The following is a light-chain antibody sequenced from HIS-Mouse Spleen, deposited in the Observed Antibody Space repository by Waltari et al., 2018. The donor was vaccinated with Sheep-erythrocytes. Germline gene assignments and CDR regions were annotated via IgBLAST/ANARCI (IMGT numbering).Light chain of an antibody. Sequence: QSALTQPPSASGSPGQSVTISCTGTSSDVGGYNYVSWYQQHPGKAPKPMIYEVSKRPSGVPERFSGSKSGNTASLTISGLQAEDEADYYCCSYAGSYNHVFATGTKVTVL. CDR1: SSDVGGYNY. V-gene: IGLV2-8*01. J-gene: IGLJ1*01. CDR2: EVS. CDR3: CSYAGSYNHV.